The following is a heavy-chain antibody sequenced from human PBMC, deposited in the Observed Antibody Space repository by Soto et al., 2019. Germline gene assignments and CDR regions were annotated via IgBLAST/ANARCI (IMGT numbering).Heavy chain of an antibody. CDR3: AKWDIVGATSGWFDP. CDR1: GFTFSSYA. Sequence: GGSLRLSCAASGFTFSSYAMSWVRQAPGKGLEWVSAISGSGGSTYHADSVKGRFTISRDNSKNTLYLQMNSLRAEDTAVYYCAKWDIVGATSGWFDPWGQGTLVTVSS. D-gene: IGHD1-26*01. V-gene: IGHV3-23*01. J-gene: IGHJ5*02. CDR2: ISGSGGST.